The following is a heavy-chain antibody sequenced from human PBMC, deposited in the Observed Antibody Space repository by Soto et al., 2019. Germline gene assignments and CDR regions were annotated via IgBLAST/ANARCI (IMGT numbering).Heavy chain of an antibody. Sequence: QVQLVESGGGVVQPGRSLRLSCAASGFTFSSYAMQWVRQAPGKGLEWVAVISSDGSNKYYADSVKGRFTISRDNSKNTLYLQMNSLRAEDTAVYYCAREGGYSYGGYYYDYWGQGTLVTVSS. J-gene: IGHJ4*02. V-gene: IGHV3-30-3*01. CDR2: ISSDGSNK. CDR3: AREGGYSYGGYYYDY. CDR1: GFTFSSYA. D-gene: IGHD5-18*01.